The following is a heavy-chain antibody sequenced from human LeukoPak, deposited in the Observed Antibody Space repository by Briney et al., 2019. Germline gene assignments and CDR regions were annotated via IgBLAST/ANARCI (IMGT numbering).Heavy chain of an antibody. CDR2: IYTSGST. D-gene: IGHD6-19*01. J-gene: IGHJ4*02. CDR3: ARATTSGRYSY. CDR1: GGSISSYY. Sequence: SETLSLTCTVSGGSISSYYWSWIRQPPGKGLEWIGYIYTSGSTNYNPSLKSRVTISVDTSKNQFSLKLSSVTAADTAVYYCARATTSGRYSYWGQGTLVTVSS. V-gene: IGHV4-4*09.